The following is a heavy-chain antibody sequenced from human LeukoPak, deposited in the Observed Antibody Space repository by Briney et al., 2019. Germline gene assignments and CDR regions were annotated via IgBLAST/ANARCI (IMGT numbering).Heavy chain of an antibody. D-gene: IGHD6-19*01. J-gene: IGHJ4*02. CDR3: ARDLSDSSGWFLDY. V-gene: IGHV1-69*13. CDR2: IIPIFGTA. CDR1: RGTFSSYA. Sequence: SVNVSCTASRGTFSSYAISWVRQAPGQGLEWMGGIIPIFGTANYAQKFQGRVTITADESTSTAYMELSSLRSEDTAVYYCARDLSDSSGWFLDYWGQGTLVTVSS.